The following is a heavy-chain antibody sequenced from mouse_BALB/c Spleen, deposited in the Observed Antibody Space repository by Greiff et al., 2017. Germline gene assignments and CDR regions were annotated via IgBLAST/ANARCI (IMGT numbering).Heavy chain of an antibody. CDR1: GFSLTGYG. CDR2: IWGDGST. D-gene: IGHD2-3*01. J-gene: IGHJ2*01. CDR3: ARDGPYDGYTFDY. V-gene: IGHV2-6-7*01. Sequence: VQVVESGPGLVAPSQSLSITCTVSGFSLTGYGVNWVRQPPGKGLEWLGMIWGDGSTDYNSALKSRLSISKDNSKSQVFLKMNSLQTDDTARYYCARDGPYDGYTFDYWGQGTTLTVSS.